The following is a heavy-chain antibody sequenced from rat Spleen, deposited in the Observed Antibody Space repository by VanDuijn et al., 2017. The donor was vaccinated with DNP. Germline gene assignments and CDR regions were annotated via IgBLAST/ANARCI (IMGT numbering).Heavy chain of an antibody. CDR2: ITSSGGST. Sequence: EVQLVESGGDLVQPGRSLKLSCVASGFTFNNYWMTWIRQVPGKGLEWVASITSSGGSTYYPDSVKGRFTISRDNAKSSLYLQMGSLRSEDTATYYCTTFFAWWGQGTLVTVSS. V-gene: IGHV5-31*01. J-gene: IGHJ3*01. CDR3: TTFFAW. CDR1: GFTFNNYW.